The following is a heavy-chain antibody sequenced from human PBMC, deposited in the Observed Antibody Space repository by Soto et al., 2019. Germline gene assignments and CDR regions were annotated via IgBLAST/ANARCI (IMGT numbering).Heavy chain of an antibody. CDR2: IIPMLGTP. Sequence: QVQLVQSGAELKKPGSSVRVSCKASGGSFSDYAISWVGQAPGQGLEWVGGIIPMLGTPNYAPELQGRVTITADASTSTVYMELSSLRSEDTAVYYCARDPQKYYDLGVDVWGQGTTVIVSS. V-gene: IGHV1-69*01. J-gene: IGHJ6*02. D-gene: IGHD3-3*01. CDR1: GGSFSDYA. CDR3: ARDPQKYYDLGVDV.